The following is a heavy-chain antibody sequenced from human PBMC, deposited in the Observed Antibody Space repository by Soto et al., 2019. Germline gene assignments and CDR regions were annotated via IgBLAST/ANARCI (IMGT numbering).Heavy chain of an antibody. J-gene: IGHJ4*02. CDR1: GGSMNSGGYC. CDR3: SRGILV. CDR2: ISYGGTT. D-gene: IGHD2-15*01. V-gene: IGHV4-31*03. Sequence: QVQLQESGPGLVKPSQTLSLTCTVSGGSMNSGGYCWTWIRQHPGEGLEWIGCISYGGTTSYNPSLKSRRTISVDTSKNQFSLMLNSVTAAYTAVYYCSRGILVWGQGTLITVSS.